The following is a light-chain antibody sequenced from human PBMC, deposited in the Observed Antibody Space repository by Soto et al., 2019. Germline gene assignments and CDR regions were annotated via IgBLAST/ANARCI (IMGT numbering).Light chain of an antibody. CDR2: DAS. J-gene: IGKJ2*01. V-gene: IGKV3-11*01. CDR1: QSVSSY. Sequence: EIVLTQSPATLSLSPGERATLSCRASQSVSSYLAWYQQKPGQAPRLLIYDASNRATGIPARFSGSGSGTXXXXXXXXXXXEDFAVYYCQQRSNWPLMYTFGQGTKLEIK. CDR3: QQRSNWPLMYT.